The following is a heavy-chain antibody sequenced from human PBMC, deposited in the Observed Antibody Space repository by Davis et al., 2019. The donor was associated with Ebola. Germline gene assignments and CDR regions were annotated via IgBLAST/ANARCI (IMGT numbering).Heavy chain of an antibody. Sequence: GGSLRLSCKGSGYSFTSYWISWVRQMPGKGLEWMGRIDPSDSYTNYSPSFQGHVTISADKSISTAYLQWSSLKASDTAMYYCASGTMGYDSSGYYGTWGQGTLVTVSS. CDR2: IDPSDSYT. J-gene: IGHJ4*02. CDR1: GYSFTSYW. D-gene: IGHD3-22*01. V-gene: IGHV5-10-1*01. CDR3: ASGTMGYDSSGYYGT.